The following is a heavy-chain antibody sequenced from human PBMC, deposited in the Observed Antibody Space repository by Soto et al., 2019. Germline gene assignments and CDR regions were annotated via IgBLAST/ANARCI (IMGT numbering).Heavy chain of an antibody. CDR1: GFTFDDYA. J-gene: IGHJ3*02. D-gene: IGHD6-13*01. CDR3: AKFRTYSSSWYKAFDI. CDR2: ISWNSGSI. Sequence: EVQLVESGGVLVQPGRSLRLSCAASGFTFDDYAMHWVRQAPGKGLEWVSGISWNSGSIGYADSVKGRFTISRDNAKNSLYLQMNSLRAEDTALYYCAKFRTYSSSWYKAFDIWGQGTMVTVSS. V-gene: IGHV3-9*01.